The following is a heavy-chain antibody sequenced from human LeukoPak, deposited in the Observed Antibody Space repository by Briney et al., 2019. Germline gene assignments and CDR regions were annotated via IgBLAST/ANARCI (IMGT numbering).Heavy chain of an antibody. D-gene: IGHD2-21*02. CDR3: ARGDPIYCGGDCYPPILDY. V-gene: IGHV1-46*01. CDR1: GYTFTSYY. Sequence: GASVKVSCKASGYTFTSYYMHWVRQAPGQGLEWMGITNPSGGSTSYAQKFQGRVTMTRDMSTSTVYMELSSLRSEDTAVYYCARGDPIYCGGDCYPPILDYWGQGTLVTVSS. J-gene: IGHJ4*02. CDR2: TNPSGGST.